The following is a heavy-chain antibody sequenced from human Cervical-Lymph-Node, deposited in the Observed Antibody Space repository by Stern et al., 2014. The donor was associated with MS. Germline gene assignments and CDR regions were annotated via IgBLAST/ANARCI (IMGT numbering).Heavy chain of an antibody. Sequence: VQLVQSGPEVKKPGESLKMSCKASGYSFTDFWIGWVRQMPGEGLESMGIIHPGDFDTRYSPSFQGQVTISVDRSINTAYLQWSSLKASDSAIYYCATQGCTNGVCHFEYWGQGTLVTVSS. J-gene: IGHJ4*02. V-gene: IGHV5-51*03. CDR2: IHPGDFDT. CDR1: GYSFTDFW. D-gene: IGHD2-8*01. CDR3: ATQGCTNGVCHFEY.